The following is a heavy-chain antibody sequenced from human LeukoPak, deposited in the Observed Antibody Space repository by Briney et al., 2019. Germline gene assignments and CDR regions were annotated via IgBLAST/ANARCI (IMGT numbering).Heavy chain of an antibody. J-gene: IGHJ5*02. CDR3: ARQNNLYYDYVWGSYRRNWFDP. Sequence: SETLSLTCADYGGSFSGYYWSWIRQPPGKGLEWIGEINHSGSTNYNPSLKSRVTISVDTSKNQFSLKLSSVTAADTAVYYCARQNNLYYDYVWGSYRRNWFDPWGQGTLVTVSS. CDR2: INHSGST. CDR1: GGSFSGYY. V-gene: IGHV4-34*01. D-gene: IGHD3-16*02.